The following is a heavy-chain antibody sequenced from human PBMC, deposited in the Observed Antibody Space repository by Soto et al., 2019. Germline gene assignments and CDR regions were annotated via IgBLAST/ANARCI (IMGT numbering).Heavy chain of an antibody. CDR1: GGTVSSGGYY. Sequence: QVQLQESGPGLVTPSETLSLTCTVSGGTVSSGGYYWSWIRQPPGKGLEWIGYIYSTGSANYNPSLKIRITISVNTSKNQFSLMLTAVTAADSAVYYWEMAGNYRDFDAWGQGTLVTVSS. J-gene: IGHJ4*02. V-gene: IGHV4-61*08. CDR3: EMAGNYRDFDA. CDR2: IYSTGSA. D-gene: IGHD1-7*01.